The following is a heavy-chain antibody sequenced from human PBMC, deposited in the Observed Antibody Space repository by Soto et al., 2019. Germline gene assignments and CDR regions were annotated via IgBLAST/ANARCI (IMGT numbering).Heavy chain of an antibody. CDR1: GGSISSGGYS. Sequence: SETLSLTCAVSGGSISSGGYSWSWIRQPPGKGLEWIGYIYYSGSTNYNPSLKSRVTISVDTSKNQFSLKLSSVTAADTAVYYCARAPYDIYYYYGMDVWGQGTTVTVSS. CDR3: ARAPYDIYYYYGMDV. CDR2: IYYSGST. V-gene: IGHV4-61*08. D-gene: IGHD3-9*01. J-gene: IGHJ6*02.